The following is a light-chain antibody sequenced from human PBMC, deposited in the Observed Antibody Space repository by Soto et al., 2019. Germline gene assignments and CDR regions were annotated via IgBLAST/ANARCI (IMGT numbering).Light chain of an antibody. V-gene: IGLV2-11*01. CDR2: DVT. CDR1: SSDVGVSRS. Sequence: QSALTQPRSVSGSPGQSVTISCTGTSSDVGVSRSVSWYQQHPGKAPRLIISDVTKRPSGVPYRFSGSKSGNTASLTISGLQAADEADYYFCSYEGRFFFGTGTKVTVL. CDR3: CSYEGRFF. J-gene: IGLJ1*01.